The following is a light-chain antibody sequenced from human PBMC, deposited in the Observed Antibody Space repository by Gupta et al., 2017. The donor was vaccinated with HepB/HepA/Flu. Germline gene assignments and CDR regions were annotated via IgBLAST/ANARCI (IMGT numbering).Light chain of an antibody. CDR2: GKN. Sequence: SSELPQDPAVSVALGQTVRITCQGDSLRSYYASWYQQKPGQAPVLVIYGKNNRPSGIPDRFSGSSSGNTASLTITGAQAEDEADYYCNSLDSSGNHLVFGGGTKLTVL. J-gene: IGLJ2*01. V-gene: IGLV3-19*01. CDR3: NSLDSSGNHLV. CDR1: SLRSYY.